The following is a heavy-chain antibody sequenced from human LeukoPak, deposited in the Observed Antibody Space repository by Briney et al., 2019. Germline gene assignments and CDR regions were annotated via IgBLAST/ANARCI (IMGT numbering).Heavy chain of an antibody. V-gene: IGHV3-49*04. J-gene: IGHJ6*04. CDR1: GFTFGDYA. CDR2: IRNKAYGGTT. CDR3: TRDHMGYCSSTSCYGFYYYYYGMDV. D-gene: IGHD2-2*01. Sequence: GASLRLSCTASGFTFGDYAMSWVRQAPGKGLEWVGFIRNKAYGGTTEYAATVKGRFTISRDDSNSIAYLQMNSLKTEDTAVYYCTRDHMGYCSSTSCYGFYYYYYGMDVWGKGTTVTVSS.